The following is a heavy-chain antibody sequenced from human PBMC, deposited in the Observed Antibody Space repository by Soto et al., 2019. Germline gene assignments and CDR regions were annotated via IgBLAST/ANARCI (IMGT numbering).Heavy chain of an antibody. CDR2: IIPIFGTA. CDR1: GGTFSSYA. Sequence: GASVKVSCKASGGTFSSYAISWVRQAPGQGLEWMGGIIPIFGTANYAQKFQGRVTITADESTSTAYMELSSLRSEDTAVYYCARPGKAYYYDSSGYPFDYWGQGTLVTVSS. CDR3: ARPGKAYYYDSSGYPFDY. D-gene: IGHD3-22*01. V-gene: IGHV1-69*13. J-gene: IGHJ4*02.